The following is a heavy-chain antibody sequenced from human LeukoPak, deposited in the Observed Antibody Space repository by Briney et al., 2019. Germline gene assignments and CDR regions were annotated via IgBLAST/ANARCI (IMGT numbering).Heavy chain of an antibody. D-gene: IGHD6-19*01. V-gene: IGHV1-2*02. CDR2: INPNSGGT. Sequence: ASVKVSCKASGYTFTSYAMNWVRQAPGQGLEWMGWINPNSGGTNYAQKFQGRVTMTRDTSISTAYMELSRLRSDDTAVYYCARLPHSSGWEPIDYWGQGTLVTVSS. CDR3: ARLPHSSGWEPIDY. J-gene: IGHJ4*02. CDR1: GYTFTSYA.